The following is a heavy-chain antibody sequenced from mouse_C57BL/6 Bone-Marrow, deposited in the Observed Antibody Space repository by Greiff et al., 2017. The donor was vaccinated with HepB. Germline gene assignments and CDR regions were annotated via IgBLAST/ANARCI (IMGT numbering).Heavy chain of an antibody. Sequence: DVQLQESGAELVRPGASVKLSCTASGFNIKDDYMHWVKQRPEQGLEWIGWIDPENGDTEYASKFQGKATITADTSSNTAYLQLSSLTSEDTAVYYCTTEPFDYWGQGTTLTVSS. CDR1: GFNIKDDY. CDR2: IDPENGDT. V-gene: IGHV14-4*01. J-gene: IGHJ2*01. CDR3: TTEPFDY.